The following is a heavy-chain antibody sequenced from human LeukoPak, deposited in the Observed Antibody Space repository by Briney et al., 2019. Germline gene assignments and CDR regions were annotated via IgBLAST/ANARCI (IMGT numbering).Heavy chain of an antibody. CDR2: ISSSGSTI. J-gene: IGHJ4*02. CDR1: GFTFSDYY. V-gene: IGHV3-11*01. CDR3: ARMLFCSGGSCQDH. D-gene: IGHD2-15*01. Sequence: GGSLRLSCAASGFTFSDYYMSWIRQAPGKGLEWVSYISSSGSTIYYADSVKGRFTISRDDFKNTLYLQMNSLRVEDTAIYYCARMLFCSGGSCQDHWGQGTRVTVSS.